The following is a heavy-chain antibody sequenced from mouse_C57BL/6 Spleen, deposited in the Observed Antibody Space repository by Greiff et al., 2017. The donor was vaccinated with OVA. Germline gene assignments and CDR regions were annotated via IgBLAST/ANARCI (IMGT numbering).Heavy chain of an antibody. D-gene: IGHD1-1*01. Sequence: QVQLKESGAELMKPGASVKLSCKATGYTFTGYWIEWVKQRPGHGLEWIGEILPGSGSTNYNEKFKGKATFTADTSSNTAYMQLSSLTTEDSAIVYCAREGVSTVVAHFDYWGQGTTLTVSS. CDR2: ILPGSGST. CDR1: GYTFTGYW. V-gene: IGHV1-9*01. J-gene: IGHJ2*01. CDR3: AREGVSTVVAHFDY.